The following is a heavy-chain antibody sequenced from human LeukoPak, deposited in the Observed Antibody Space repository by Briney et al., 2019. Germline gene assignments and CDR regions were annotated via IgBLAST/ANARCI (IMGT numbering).Heavy chain of an antibody. D-gene: IGHD1-26*01. CDR2: IYHSGST. V-gene: IGHV4-39*07. Sequence: SETLSLTCTVSGGSISSSSYYWGWIRQPPGKGLEWIGSIYHSGSTYCNPSLKSRVTISVDTSKNQFSLKLSSVTAADTAVYYCARDGGVGATDHYFDYWGQGTLVTVSS. CDR1: GGSISSSSYY. J-gene: IGHJ4*02. CDR3: ARDGGVGATDHYFDY.